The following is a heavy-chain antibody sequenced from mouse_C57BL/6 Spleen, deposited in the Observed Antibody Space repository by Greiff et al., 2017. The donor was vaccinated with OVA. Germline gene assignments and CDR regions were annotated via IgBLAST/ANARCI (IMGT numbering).Heavy chain of an antibody. Sequence: EVKLVESGGGLVQPGGSMKLSCVASGFTFSNYWMNWVRQSPEKGLEWVAEIRLKSDNYATHYAESGKGRFTISRGDSNSSVYLQMNNLRAEDTGIYYCTGGVNWDGAWFAYWGQGTLVTVSA. CDR1: GFTFSNYW. D-gene: IGHD4-1*01. V-gene: IGHV6-3*01. J-gene: IGHJ3*01. CDR2: IRLKSDNYAT. CDR3: TGGVNWDGAWFAY.